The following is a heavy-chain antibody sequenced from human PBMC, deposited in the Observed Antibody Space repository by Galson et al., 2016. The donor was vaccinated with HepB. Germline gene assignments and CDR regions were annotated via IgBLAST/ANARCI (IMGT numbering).Heavy chain of an antibody. CDR1: GYNFPSYY. CDR2: INPRGGGT. D-gene: IGHD6-13*01. V-gene: IGHV1-46*01. CDR3: ARGDGSSWAFFEH. J-gene: IGHJ5*02. Sequence: SVKVSCKAFGYNFPSYYIHWVRQAPGQGFEWLGIINPRGGGTTYSQRFKDRVIITRDTSTDSAHMELSNLRSDDTAVYYCARGDGSSWAFFEHWGQGTLVSVSS.